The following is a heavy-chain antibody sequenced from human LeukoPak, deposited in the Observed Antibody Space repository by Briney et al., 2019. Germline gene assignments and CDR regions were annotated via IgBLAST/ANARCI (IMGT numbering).Heavy chain of an antibody. CDR2: ISGSGDMT. CDR1: GFTFSNFA. D-gene: IGHD6-19*01. V-gene: IGHV3-23*01. CDR3: AKSVAGKAYYFDY. Sequence: GGSLRLSCAASGFTFSNFAMTWVRQAPGKGLEWVSGISGSGDMTFYADSVKGRFTISRDNSKNTLYLQMNSLRAEDTAVYYCAKSVAGKAYYFDYWGQGTLVTVSS. J-gene: IGHJ4*02.